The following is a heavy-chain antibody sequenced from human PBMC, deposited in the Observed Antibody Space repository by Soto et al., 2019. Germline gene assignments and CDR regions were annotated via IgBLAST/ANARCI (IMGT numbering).Heavy chain of an antibody. Sequence: PGGSLRLSCAASGFTFSSYAMSWVRQAPGKGLEWVSAISGSGGSTYYADSVKGRFTISRDNSKNTLYLQMNSLRAEDTAVYYCAKARGVFYYYYMDVWGKGTTVTVSS. J-gene: IGHJ6*03. CDR3: AKARGVFYYYYMDV. CDR1: GFTFSSYA. V-gene: IGHV3-23*01. D-gene: IGHD3-10*01. CDR2: ISGSGGST.